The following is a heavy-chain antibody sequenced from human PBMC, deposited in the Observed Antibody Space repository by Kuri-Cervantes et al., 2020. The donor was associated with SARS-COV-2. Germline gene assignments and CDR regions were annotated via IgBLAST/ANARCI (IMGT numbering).Heavy chain of an antibody. V-gene: IGHV4-61*08. J-gene: IGHJ5*02. CDR2: TYYSGTT. D-gene: IGHD3-10*02. Sequence: SETLSLTCTVSGGSVSSSGYYWTWIRQPPGKGLEWIGHTYYSGTTKHNPTLKSRITISIDTSKNQFALRLSTVTAADTAVYYCARGGTYYYVRSGFDWFDPWGQGTLVTVSS. CDR3: ARGGTYYYVRSGFDWFDP. CDR1: GGSVSSSGYY.